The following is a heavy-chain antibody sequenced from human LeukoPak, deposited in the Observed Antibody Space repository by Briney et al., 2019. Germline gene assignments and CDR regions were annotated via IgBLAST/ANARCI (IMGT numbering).Heavy chain of an antibody. D-gene: IGHD2-21*02. CDR1: GFTFRNYW. V-gene: IGHV3-74*01. CDR3: ARSCDSDCYHKAPGDY. Sequence: PGGSLRLSCAASGFTFRNYWMQWVRQAPGEGLEWVSRIKNDGTTTNYADSVEGRFTISRDNAKNTLYLEMNSLRAEDTAVYYCARSCDSDCYHKAPGDYWGQGTLVTVSS. CDR2: IKNDGTTT. J-gene: IGHJ4*02.